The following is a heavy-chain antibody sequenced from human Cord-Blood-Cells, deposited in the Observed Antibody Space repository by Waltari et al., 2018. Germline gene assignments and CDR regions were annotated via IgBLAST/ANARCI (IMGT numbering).Heavy chain of an antibody. J-gene: IGHJ6*03. CDR3: ARESGGSGSYYYYYMDV. Sequence: QVQLVQSGAEVKKPGSSVKVPCQASGGPFSSYAIRWVRQAPGQGLEWMGRIIPILGIANYAQKFQGRVTITADKSTSTAYMELSSLRSEDTAVYYCARESGGSGSYYYYYMDVWGKGTTVTVSS. CDR1: GGPFSSYA. CDR2: IIPILGIA. D-gene: IGHD3-10*01. V-gene: IGHV1-69*09.